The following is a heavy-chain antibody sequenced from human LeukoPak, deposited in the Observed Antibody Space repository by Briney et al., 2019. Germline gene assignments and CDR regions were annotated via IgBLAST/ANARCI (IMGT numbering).Heavy chain of an antibody. CDR3: AKTNGYYDY. J-gene: IGHJ4*02. CDR2: ISGNGDNT. D-gene: IGHD3-22*01. Sequence: GGSLRLSCSASGFSVSVNFMTWVRQAPGKGLEWVSGISGNGDNTYYADSVEGRSSISRDNSKNTLYLQMDSLRAEDTAVYHCAKTNGYYDYWGRGTLSPSPQ. V-gene: IGHV3-23*01. CDR1: GFSVSVNF.